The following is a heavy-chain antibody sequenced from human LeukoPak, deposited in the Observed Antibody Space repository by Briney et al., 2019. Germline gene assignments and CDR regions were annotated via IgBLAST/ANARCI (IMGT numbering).Heavy chain of an antibody. J-gene: IGHJ4*02. D-gene: IGHD2/OR15-2a*01. CDR1: GGSISNDY. Sequence: SETLSLTCTVSGGSISNDYWSWIRQPPGKGLEWIGYTYKSGSTNYNPSLKSRVTISVDTSKNQFSLKLSSVTADTAVYYCARIGRSAVNYWGQGALVTVSS. CDR2: TYKSGST. V-gene: IGHV4-59*01. CDR3: ARIGRSAVNY.